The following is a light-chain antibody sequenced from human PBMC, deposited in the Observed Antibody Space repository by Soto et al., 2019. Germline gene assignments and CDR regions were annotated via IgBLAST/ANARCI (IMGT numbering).Light chain of an antibody. CDR1: SSYIGVFNF. J-gene: IGLJ3*02. CDR2: EVT. V-gene: IGLV2-14*01. Sequence: QSVLTQPAFVSGSPGQSITISCTGSSSYIGVFNFVSRYQQHPGKAPKLILFEVTDRPSVVSNRFSGAKSGNTASLTISGLQVEDEADYHCTSFTTGSTWVFGGGTKLTVL. CDR3: TSFTTGSTWV.